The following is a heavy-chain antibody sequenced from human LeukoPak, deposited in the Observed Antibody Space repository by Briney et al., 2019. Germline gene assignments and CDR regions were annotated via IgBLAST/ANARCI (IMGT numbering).Heavy chain of an antibody. V-gene: IGHV4-59*01. Sequence: SETLSLTCTVSGGSISSYYWSWIRQPPGKGLEWIGYIYYSGSTNYNPSLKSRVTISVDTSKNQFSLKLSSVTAADTAVYYCARDRGYGLDVWGQGTTVTVSS. CDR1: GGSISSYY. CDR3: ARDRGYGLDV. CDR2: IYYSGST. J-gene: IGHJ6*02. D-gene: IGHD3-10*01.